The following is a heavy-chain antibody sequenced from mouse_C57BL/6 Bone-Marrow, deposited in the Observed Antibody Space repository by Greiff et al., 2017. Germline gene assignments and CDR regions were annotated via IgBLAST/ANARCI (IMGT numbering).Heavy chain of an antibody. Sequence: VQLKESGAELVRPGASVKLSCTASGFNIKDDYMHWVKQRPEQGLEWIGWIDPENGDTKYASKFQGKATITADTSSNTAYLQLSSLTSEDTAVYYCTIWGVDYWGQGTTLTVSS. V-gene: IGHV14-4*01. CDR1: GFNIKDDY. CDR2: IDPENGDT. CDR3: TIWGVDY. J-gene: IGHJ2*01.